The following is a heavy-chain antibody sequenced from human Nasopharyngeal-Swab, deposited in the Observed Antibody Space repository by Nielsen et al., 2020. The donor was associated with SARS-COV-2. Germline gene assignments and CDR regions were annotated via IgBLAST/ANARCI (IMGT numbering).Heavy chain of an antibody. CDR3: ARPMRPMGHYYFGMDV. Sequence: TVSCKFSVYSFTTYWICCVRQLPWKRLEWMGIIYPGDSNPRYSPSFQGQVTISVDKYSSTAYLQWSSLKASDTAIYYCARPMRPMGHYYFGMDVWGQGTTVTVSS. CDR1: VYSFTTYW. CDR2: IYPGDSNP. J-gene: IGHJ6*02. V-gene: IGHV5-51*01. D-gene: IGHD1-26*01.